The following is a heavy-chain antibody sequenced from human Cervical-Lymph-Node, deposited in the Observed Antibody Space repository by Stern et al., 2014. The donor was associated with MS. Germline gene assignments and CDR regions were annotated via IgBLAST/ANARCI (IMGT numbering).Heavy chain of an antibody. CDR3: ARLEPSAMNCFDP. J-gene: IGHJ5*02. Sequence: EVQLVQSGAEVKKPGESLRISCKASGYSFTNYWIPWVRQMPGTGLEWMGRIDPSDCDTNDTPSFHGHLPISADKSISTASLQGSSLKAADTAIYYCARLEPSAMNCFDPWGQGTLVTVSS. D-gene: IGHD2-2*01. CDR1: GYSFTNYW. V-gene: IGHV5-10-1*03. CDR2: IDPSDCDT.